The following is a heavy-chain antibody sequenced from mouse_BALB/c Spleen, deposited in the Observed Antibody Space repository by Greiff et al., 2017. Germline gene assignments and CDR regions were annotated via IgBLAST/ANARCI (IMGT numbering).Heavy chain of an antibody. CDR1: GYSITSDYA. V-gene: IGHV3-2*02. J-gene: IGHJ4*01. D-gene: IGHD1-1*01. CDR2: ISYSGST. Sequence: VQLQHSGPGLVKPSQSLSLTCTVTGYSITSDYAWNWIRQFPGNKLEWMGYISYSGSTSYNPSLKSRISITRDTSKNQFFLQLNSVTTEDTATYYCARSKLLRGAMDYWGQGTSVTVSS. CDR3: ARSKLLRGAMDY.